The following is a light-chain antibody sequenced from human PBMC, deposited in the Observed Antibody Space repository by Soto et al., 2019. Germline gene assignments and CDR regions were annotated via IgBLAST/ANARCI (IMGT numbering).Light chain of an antibody. CDR3: QQYNSYQYT. J-gene: IGKJ2*01. Sequence: DLPMTQSPSTLSASVGDRVTITCRASQSISSWLAWYQQKPGKAPKLLIYKASNLENGVPSRFSGSGSGTEFTLTISSLQPDDFATYYCQQYNSYQYTFGQGTKLEIK. CDR1: QSISSW. CDR2: KAS. V-gene: IGKV1-5*03.